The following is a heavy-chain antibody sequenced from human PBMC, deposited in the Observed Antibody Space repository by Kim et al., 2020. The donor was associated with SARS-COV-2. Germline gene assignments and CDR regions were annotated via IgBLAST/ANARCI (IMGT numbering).Heavy chain of an antibody. J-gene: IGHJ6*02. V-gene: IGHV1-69*13. Sequence: SVKVSCKASGGTFSSYAISWVRQAPGQGLEWMGGIIPIFGTANYAQKFQGRVTITADESTSTAYMELSSLRSEDTAVYYCARAGGGPYQLLTYYYGMDVWGQGTTVTVSS. D-gene: IGHD2-2*01. CDR3: ARAGGGPYQLLTYYYGMDV. CDR2: IIPIFGTA. CDR1: GGTFSSYA.